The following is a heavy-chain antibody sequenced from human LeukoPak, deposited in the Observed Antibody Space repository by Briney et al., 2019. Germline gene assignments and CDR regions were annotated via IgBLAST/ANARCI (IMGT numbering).Heavy chain of an antibody. Sequence: PGSSLRLSCAASGFTFSSYAMLWLRQAPGKGRVWVAVISYDGSNKYYADSAKGRFTISRDNCKNTLYLQMNSLSAEDTAVYYCARKYVSDYWGQETLVTVSS. CDR2: ISYDGSNK. V-gene: IGHV3-30-3*01. J-gene: IGHJ4*02. CDR3: ARKYVSDY. CDR1: GFTFSSYA. D-gene: IGHD2-2*01.